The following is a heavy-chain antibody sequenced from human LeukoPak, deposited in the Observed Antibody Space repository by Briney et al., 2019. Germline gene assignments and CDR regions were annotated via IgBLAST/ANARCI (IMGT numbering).Heavy chain of an antibody. CDR3: ARESITTSAFGI. CDR1: GGSISSYY. J-gene: IGHJ3*02. CDR2: IYYSGST. D-gene: IGHD3-3*01. V-gene: IGHV4-59*12. Sequence: SETLSLTCTVSGGSISSYYWSWIRQPPGKGLEWIGYIYYSGSTNYNPSLKSRVTISVGTSKNQFSLKLSSVTAADTAVYYCARESITTSAFGIWGQGTMVTVSS.